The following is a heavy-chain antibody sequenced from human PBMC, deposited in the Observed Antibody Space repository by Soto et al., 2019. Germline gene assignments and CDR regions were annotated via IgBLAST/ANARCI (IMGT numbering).Heavy chain of an antibody. CDR3: ARDESGDYPSSYYMDL. CDR2: IYYSGST. V-gene: IGHV4-59*01. D-gene: IGHD4-17*01. J-gene: IGHJ6*03. CDR1: GGSISSYY. Sequence: SETLSLTCTVSGGSISSYYWSWIRQPPGKGLEWIGYIYYSGSTNYNPSLKSRVTISVDTSKNQFSLKLSSVTAADTAVYYCARDESGDYPSSYYMDLWGKGTTVTVSS.